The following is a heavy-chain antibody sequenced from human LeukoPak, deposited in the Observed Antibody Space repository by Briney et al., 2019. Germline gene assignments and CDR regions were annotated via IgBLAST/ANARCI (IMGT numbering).Heavy chain of an antibody. CDR2: INPNSGGT. CDR3: ARSGWYLDAFDI. Sequence: ASVKVSCKASGYTFTGYYMHWVRQAPGQGPEWMGWINPNSGGTNYAQKFQGRVTMTRDTSISTAYMELSRLRSDDTAVYYCARSGWYLDAFDIWGQGTMVTVSS. D-gene: IGHD6-19*01. J-gene: IGHJ3*02. V-gene: IGHV1-2*02. CDR1: GYTFTGYY.